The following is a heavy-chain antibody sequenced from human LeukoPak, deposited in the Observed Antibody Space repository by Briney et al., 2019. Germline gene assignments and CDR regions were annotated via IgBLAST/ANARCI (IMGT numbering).Heavy chain of an antibody. D-gene: IGHD3-22*01. V-gene: IGHV4-38-2*02. CDR2: IYHSGST. Sequence: MASETLSLTCTVSGGSISSYYWSWIRQPPGKGLEWIGSIYHSGSTYYNPSLKSRVTISVDTSKNQFSLKLSSVTAADTAVYYCARDYGDNYYDSSGPGGFDPWGQGTLVTVSS. CDR1: GGSISSYY. J-gene: IGHJ5*02. CDR3: ARDYGDNYYDSSGPGGFDP.